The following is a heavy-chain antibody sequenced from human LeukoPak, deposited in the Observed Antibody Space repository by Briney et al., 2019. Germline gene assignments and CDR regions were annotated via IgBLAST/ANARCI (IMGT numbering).Heavy chain of an antibody. D-gene: IGHD1-1*01. J-gene: IGHJ4*02. CDR1: GTSVRHTTHY. Sequence: SETLSLTCSVSGTSVRHTTHYWAWIRLSPGNGLEWVGSFYARGTTYYNPSLKSRVDISVDTSRNQFSLTLRSVTAAGTAVYYCARHDGTGQYNPLDYWGLGTLVTVSS. CDR2: FYARGTT. V-gene: IGHV4-39*01. CDR3: ARHDGTGQYNPLDY.